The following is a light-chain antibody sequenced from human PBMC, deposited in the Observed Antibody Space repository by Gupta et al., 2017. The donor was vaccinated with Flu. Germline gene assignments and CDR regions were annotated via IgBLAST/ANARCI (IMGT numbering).Light chain of an antibody. CDR1: QSVGTY. CDR2: DAS. J-gene: IGKJ2*01. Sequence: EIVLTQSPATLSLSPGERATLSCRASQSVGTYLAWYQQKPGQTPRLLIYDASNRATGIPGRFSGSGCGTDFTLTISSREPEDFAVYYCQKRSNWPPYTFGPGTRLEI. CDR3: QKRSNWPPYT. V-gene: IGKV3-11*01.